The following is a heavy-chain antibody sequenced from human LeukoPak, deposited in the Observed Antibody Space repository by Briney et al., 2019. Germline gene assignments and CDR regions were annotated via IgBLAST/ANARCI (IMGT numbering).Heavy chain of an antibody. V-gene: IGHV3-72*01. CDR1: GFTFSDHY. CDR2: IRNKANSYTT. J-gene: IGHJ4*02. D-gene: IGHD2-2*01. CDR3: ARYQLPVRYFDY. Sequence: GGSLRLSCAASGFTFSDHYMDWIRQGLGKGLEWVARIRNKANSYTTEYAASVEGRFTISRDDSKNSLYLQMNSLKTEDTAVYYCARYQLPVRYFDYWGQGTLVTVSS.